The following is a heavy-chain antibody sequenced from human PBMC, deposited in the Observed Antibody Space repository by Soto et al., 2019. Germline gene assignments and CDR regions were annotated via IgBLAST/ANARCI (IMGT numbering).Heavy chain of an antibody. V-gene: IGHV2-5*02. J-gene: IGHJ4*02. Sequence: QITLKESGPTLVKPTQTLTLTCTFSGFSLSTSGVGVGWIRQPPGKALEWLALIYWDDDKRYSPSLKSRLTITKDTSKNQAVLTMTNMDPVDTATYYCAHTWQWLVPFDYWGQGTLVTVSS. CDR1: GFSLSTSGVG. D-gene: IGHD6-19*01. CDR3: AHTWQWLVPFDY. CDR2: IYWDDDK.